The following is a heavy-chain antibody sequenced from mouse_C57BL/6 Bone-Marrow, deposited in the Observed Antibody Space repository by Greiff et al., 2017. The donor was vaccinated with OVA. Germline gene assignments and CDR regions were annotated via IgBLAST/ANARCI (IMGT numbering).Heavy chain of an antibody. CDR2: ISNGGGST. V-gene: IGHV5-12*01. J-gene: IGHJ1*03. Sequence: EVQLVESGGGLVQPGGSLKLSCAASGFTFSDYYMYWVRQTPEKRLEWVAYISNGGGSTYYPDTVKGRFTISRDNAKNTLYLQMSRLKSEDTAMYYCARSPFVYWYFDVWGTGTTVTVSS. CDR3: ARSPFVYWYFDV. CDR1: GFTFSDYY.